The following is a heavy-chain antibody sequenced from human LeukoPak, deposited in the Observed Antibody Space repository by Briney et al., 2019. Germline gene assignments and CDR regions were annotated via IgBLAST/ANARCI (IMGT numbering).Heavy chain of an antibody. Sequence: GGSLRLPCVASGFTFSSYAMSWVRQAPAKEREWVSAISGSGGSTYYADSVKGRFTISRDNSKNTLYLQMNSLRAEDTAVYYCAKAPRAAAGTYNGMDVWGQGTTVTVSS. V-gene: IGHV3-23*01. CDR1: GFTFSSYA. CDR3: AKAPRAAAGTYNGMDV. D-gene: IGHD6-13*01. J-gene: IGHJ6*02. CDR2: ISGSGGST.